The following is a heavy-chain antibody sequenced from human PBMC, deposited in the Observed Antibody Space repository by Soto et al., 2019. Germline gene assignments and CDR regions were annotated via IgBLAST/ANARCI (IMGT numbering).Heavy chain of an antibody. Sequence: EVHLLESGGGLVHPGESLRLSCGASGFTFSTCVMTWVRQAPGKGLEWVSCITGSGTGTHYADSVKGRFTISRDNSKNTMYLRMNNLRVEDTGVYYCAKGLINGRWYAEDWGQGTLVTVSS. CDR2: ITGSGTGT. D-gene: IGHD6-13*01. CDR3: AKGLINGRWYAED. V-gene: IGHV3-23*01. CDR1: GFTFSTCV. J-gene: IGHJ4*02.